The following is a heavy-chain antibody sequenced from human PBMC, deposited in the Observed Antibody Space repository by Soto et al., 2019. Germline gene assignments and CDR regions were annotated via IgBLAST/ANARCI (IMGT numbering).Heavy chain of an antibody. CDR1: GGAVSSGSYY. V-gene: IGHV4-61*01. Sequence: PSETLSLTCTVSGGAVSSGSYYLSWIRQPPGKGLEWIGYIYYSGSTNYNPSLKSRVTISVDKSKNQFSLKLSSVTAADTAVYYCARGYSSSYDYWGQGTLFTVS. D-gene: IGHD6-6*01. J-gene: IGHJ4*02. CDR2: IYYSGST. CDR3: ARGYSSSYDY.